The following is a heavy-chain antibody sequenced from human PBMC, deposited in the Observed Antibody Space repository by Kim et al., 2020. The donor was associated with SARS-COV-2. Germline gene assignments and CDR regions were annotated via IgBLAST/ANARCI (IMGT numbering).Heavy chain of an antibody. CDR3: ARDHGSSWYGYYYYGMDV. CDR2: INSDGSST. D-gene: IGHD6-13*01. J-gene: IGHJ6*02. V-gene: IGHV3-74*01. CDR1: GFTFSSYW. Sequence: GGSLRLSCAVSGFTFSSYWMHWVRQAPGKGLVWVSRINSDGSSTSYADSVKGRFTISRDNAKNTLYLQMNSLRAEDTAVYYCARDHGSSWYGYYYYGMDVWGQGTTVTVSS.